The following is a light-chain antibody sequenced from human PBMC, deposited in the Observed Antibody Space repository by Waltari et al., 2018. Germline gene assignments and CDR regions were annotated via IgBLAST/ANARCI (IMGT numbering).Light chain of an antibody. CDR3: QQTYSVLYT. V-gene: IGKV1-39*01. CDR1: QSVSNY. CDR2: GSS. Sequence: DIQMTQSPSSLSASVGDSITITWRSSQSVSNYLNWYKQKPGKPPKLLIFGSSSLQSEVPSRFSGSGSGTDFTLTISSLQPEDFATYYCQQTYSVLYTFGQGTKLQI. J-gene: IGKJ2*01.